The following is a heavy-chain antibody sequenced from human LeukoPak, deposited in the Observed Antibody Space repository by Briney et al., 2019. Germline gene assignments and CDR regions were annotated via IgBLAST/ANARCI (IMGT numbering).Heavy chain of an antibody. CDR1: GFIFTSYA. CDR2: ISYNGGST. D-gene: IGHD6-13*01. Sequence: PGGSLRLSCAASGFIFTSYAMHWVRQAPEKGLEYVAAISYNGGSTYYADSVKGRFTISRDNSKNTLFLQMGNLRAEDMAVYYCTRRAAADTFYSDYWGQGILVTVSS. V-gene: IGHV3-64*02. CDR3: TRRAAADTFYSDY. J-gene: IGHJ4*02.